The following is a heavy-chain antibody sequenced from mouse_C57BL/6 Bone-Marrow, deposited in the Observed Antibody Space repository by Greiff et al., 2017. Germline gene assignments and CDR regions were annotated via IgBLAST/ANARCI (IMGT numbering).Heavy chain of an antibody. CDR2: INPEIGDT. D-gene: IGHD2-3*01. J-gene: IGHJ2*01. Sequence: VQLQQSGAELVRPGASVKLSCTASGFNFTDDYIHWVKQRPEQGLEWIGRINPEIGDTDYASKFQGKATITSDTSSNTAYLQLSSLTSADTAVYYCSSVDDNYFDFWGQGTPLTVAS. V-gene: IGHV14-4*01. CDR3: SSVDDNYFDF. CDR1: GFNFTDDY.